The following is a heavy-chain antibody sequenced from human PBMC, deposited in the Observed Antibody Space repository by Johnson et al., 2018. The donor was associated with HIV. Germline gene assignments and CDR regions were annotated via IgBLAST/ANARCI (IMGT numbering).Heavy chain of an antibody. CDR1: GFTVSSNY. V-gene: IGHV3-53*01. Sequence: VQLVESGGGLIQPGGSLRLSCAASGFTVSSNYMSWVRQAPGKGLVGVSVIDSASDAYYEDSVKGRFTISRDNSNNRLYLQVTSLRAEDTAISYCEGYCSGGACYSGVSAFDVWGHGTMVTVSS. J-gene: IGHJ3*01. CDR2: IDSASDA. CDR3: EGYCSGGACYSGVSAFDV. D-gene: IGHD2-15*01.